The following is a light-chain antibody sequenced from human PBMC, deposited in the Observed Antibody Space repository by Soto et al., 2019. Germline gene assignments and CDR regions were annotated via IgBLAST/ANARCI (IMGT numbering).Light chain of an antibody. Sequence: IQLTQSPSSLSASVGDSVTITCRASQGVSRYLSWYQQKPGRAPILLISAASTLQSGVQARFSGSGSGTDFTLSITSLQPEDFATYYCKQLNTYPVTFGGGTKVDNK. CDR2: AAS. CDR3: KQLNTYPVT. J-gene: IGKJ4*01. V-gene: IGKV1-9*01. CDR1: QGVSRY.